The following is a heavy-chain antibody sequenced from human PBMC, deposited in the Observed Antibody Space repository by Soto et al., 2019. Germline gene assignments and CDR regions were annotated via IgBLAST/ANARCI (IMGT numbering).Heavy chain of an antibody. V-gene: IGHV1-2*04. D-gene: IGHD2-15*01. CDR1: GYTFTGYY. CDR2: INPNSGGT. J-gene: IGHJ3*02. Sequence: ASVKVSCKASGYTFTGYYMHWVRQAPGQGLEWMGWINPNSGGTNYAQKFQGWVTMTRDTSISTAYMELSRLRSDDMAVYYCARDCSGGSCSTNAFDIWGQGTMVTVSS. CDR3: ARDCSGGSCSTNAFDI.